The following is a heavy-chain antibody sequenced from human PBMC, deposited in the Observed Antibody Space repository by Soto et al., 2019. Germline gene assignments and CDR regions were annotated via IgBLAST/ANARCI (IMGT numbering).Heavy chain of an antibody. D-gene: IGHD6-13*01. V-gene: IGHV3-23*01. CDR1: GFTFSSYA. CDR2: ISGSGGST. Sequence: GGSLRLSCAASGFTFSSYAMSWVRQAPGKGLEWVSGISGSGGSTYYADSVKGRFTISRDNSKNTLYLQMNSLRAEDTAVYYCAKVSGSWLYYFDYWGQGTLVTVSS. J-gene: IGHJ4*02. CDR3: AKVSGSWLYYFDY.